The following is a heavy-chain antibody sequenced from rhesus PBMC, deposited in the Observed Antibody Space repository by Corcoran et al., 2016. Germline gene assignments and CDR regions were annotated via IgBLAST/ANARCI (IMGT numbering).Heavy chain of an antibody. CDR1: GGSISSGYYY. J-gene: IGHJ4*01. Sequence: QVQLQESGPGLVKPSETLSLTCAVSGGSISSGYYYWSWIRQPPGKGLEWIGYIPYSGSTSYHPSLKSRVTLSSDTSKNQFSLKLSSVTAADTAVYYCARDPPGAGTTLGYWGQGVLVTVSS. V-gene: IGHV4-122*02. CDR3: ARDPPGAGTTLGY. CDR2: IPYSGST. D-gene: IGHD1-20*01.